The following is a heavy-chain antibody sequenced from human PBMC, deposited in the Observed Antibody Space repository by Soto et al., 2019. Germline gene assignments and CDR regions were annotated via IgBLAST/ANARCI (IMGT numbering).Heavy chain of an antibody. CDR2: ISYDGSNK. D-gene: IGHD1-26*01. J-gene: IGHJ6*02. CDR1: GFTFSSYA. V-gene: IGHV3-30-3*01. Sequence: QVQLVESGGGVVQPGRSLRLSCAASGFTFSSYAMHWVRQAPGKGLEWVAVISYDGSNKYYADSVKGRFTISRDNSKNALYLQMNSLRAEDTAVYYCASSPTGYSGDGPYYYYYGMDVWGQGTTVTVSS. CDR3: ASSPTGYSGDGPYYYYYGMDV.